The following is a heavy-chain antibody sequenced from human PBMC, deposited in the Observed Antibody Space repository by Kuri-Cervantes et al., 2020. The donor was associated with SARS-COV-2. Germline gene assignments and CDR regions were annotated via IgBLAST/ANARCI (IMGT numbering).Heavy chain of an antibody. Sequence: GESLKISCAASGFTFSSYWMSWVRQAPGKELEWVANIKQDGSEKYYVDSVKGRFTISRDNAKNSLYLQMNSLRTEDTALYYCAKSYGDYVPWFDPWGQGTLVTVSS. V-gene: IGHV3-7*03. CDR3: AKSYGDYVPWFDP. CDR1: GFTFSSYW. J-gene: IGHJ5*02. D-gene: IGHD4-17*01. CDR2: IKQDGSEK.